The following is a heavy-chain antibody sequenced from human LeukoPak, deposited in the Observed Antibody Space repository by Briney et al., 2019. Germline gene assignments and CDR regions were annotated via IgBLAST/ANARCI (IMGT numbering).Heavy chain of an antibody. CDR2: IYYSGST. CDR1: GGSISSYY. D-gene: IGHD3-22*01. Sequence: PSETLSLTCTVSGGSISSYYWNWIRQPPGKGLECIGYIYYSGSTNYNPSLNSRVTISVDTSKNQFALKLSSVTAADTAVYYCAKDIAYDSSGYDAFDIWGQGTMVTVST. J-gene: IGHJ3*02. CDR3: AKDIAYDSSGYDAFDI. V-gene: IGHV4-59*01.